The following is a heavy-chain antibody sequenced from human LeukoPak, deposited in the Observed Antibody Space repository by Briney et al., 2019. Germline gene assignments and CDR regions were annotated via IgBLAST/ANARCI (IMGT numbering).Heavy chain of an antibody. D-gene: IGHD3-3*01. CDR2: INHSGST. CDR1: GGSFSGYY. CDR3: ARGTGFWSGYFYYYYMDV. Sequence: PSETLSLTCAVYGGSFSGYYWSWIRQPPGKGLEWIGEINHSGSTNYNPSLKSRVTVSVDTSKNQFSLKLSSVTAADTAVYYCARGTGFWSGYFYYYYMDVWGKGTTVTVSS. V-gene: IGHV4-34*01. J-gene: IGHJ6*03.